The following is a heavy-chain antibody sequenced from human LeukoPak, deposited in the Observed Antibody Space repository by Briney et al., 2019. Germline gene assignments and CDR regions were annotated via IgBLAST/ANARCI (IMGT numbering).Heavy chain of an antibody. CDR3: ARESSYGGNEDWSDP. CDR2: INPNSGGT. V-gene: IGHV1-2*02. CDR1: GYTFTGYY. J-gene: IGHJ5*02. D-gene: IGHD4-23*01. Sequence: ASVKVSCKASGYTFTGYYMHWVRQAPGQGLEWMGWINPNSGGTNYAQKFQGRVTMTRDTSIRTAYMDLSRLRSDDTAVYYCARESSYGGNEDWSDPWGQGTLVTVSS.